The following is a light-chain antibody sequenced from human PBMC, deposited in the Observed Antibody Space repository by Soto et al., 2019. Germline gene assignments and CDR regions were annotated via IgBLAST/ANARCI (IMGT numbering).Light chain of an antibody. CDR3: QQYGSSPQT. J-gene: IGKJ1*01. CDR1: QSVNSN. Sequence: EIVMTQSPATLSVSPGERATLSCRASQSVNSNLAWYQQKPGHTPRLLIYGASTRATGIPARFSGSGSGTDFTLTISRLEPEDFAVYYCQQYGSSPQTFGQGTKVDIK. CDR2: GAS. V-gene: IGKV3-15*01.